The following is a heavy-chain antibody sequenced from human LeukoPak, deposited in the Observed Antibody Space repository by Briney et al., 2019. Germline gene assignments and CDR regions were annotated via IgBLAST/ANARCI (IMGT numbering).Heavy chain of an antibody. CDR3: AKAGGWTNYIDY. CDR2: ISAGGGST. CDR1: GFTLISYA. J-gene: IGHJ4*02. D-gene: IGHD6-19*01. V-gene: IGHV3-23*01. Sequence: GGSLRLSCAASGFTLISYAMTWVRQAPGKGLEWVSAISAGGGSTYYADSVKGRFTISRDNSTNTLYLQLNSLRAEDTAVYYCAKAGGWTNYIDYWGQGTLVTVSS.